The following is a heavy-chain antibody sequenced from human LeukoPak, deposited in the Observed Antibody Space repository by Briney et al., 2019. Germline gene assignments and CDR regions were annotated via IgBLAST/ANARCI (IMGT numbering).Heavy chain of an antibody. D-gene: IGHD1-1*01. CDR3: RTTGDGFDI. CDR2: ISGSGGST. Sequence: QSGGSLRLSCAASGFTFSSYAMSWVRQAPGKGLEWVSAISGSGGSTYYADSVKGRFTISRDNSKNTLYLQMNGLGGEDTALYYCRTTGDGFDIWGQGTMVTVSA. V-gene: IGHV3-23*01. J-gene: IGHJ3*02. CDR1: GFTFSSYA.